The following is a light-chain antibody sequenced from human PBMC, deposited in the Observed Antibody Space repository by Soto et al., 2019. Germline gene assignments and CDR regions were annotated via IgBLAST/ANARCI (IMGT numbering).Light chain of an antibody. CDR3: QQYYSTPLT. V-gene: IGKV4-1*01. Sequence: DIGMTQSPDSLAVSLGERATIDCRSSQSLLYSSNNKNYLAWYQQKPGQPPTLLIYWSSTRESGVPDRFSGSGSGTDFTLTISSLQAEDVAVYYCQQYYSTPLTFGGGTKVEIK. CDR1: QSLLYSSNNKNY. CDR2: WSS. J-gene: IGKJ4*01.